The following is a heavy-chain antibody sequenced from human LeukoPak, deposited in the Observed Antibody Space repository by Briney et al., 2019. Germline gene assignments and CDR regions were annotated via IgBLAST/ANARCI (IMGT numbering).Heavy chain of an antibody. CDR2: IYSGGST. D-gene: IGHD5-12*01. J-gene: IGHJ4*02. Sequence: GGSLRLSCAASGFTISSNYMSWVRQAPGKGLEWVSVIYSGGSTYYADSVKGRFTISRDNSKNTLYLQMNSLRAEDTAVYYCARDSGYDFVDYWGQGTLVTVSS. CDR1: GFTISSNY. CDR3: ARDSGYDFVDY. V-gene: IGHV3-66*01.